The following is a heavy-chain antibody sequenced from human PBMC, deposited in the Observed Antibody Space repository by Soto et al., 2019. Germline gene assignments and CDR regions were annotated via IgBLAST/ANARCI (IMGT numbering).Heavy chain of an antibody. D-gene: IGHD2-2*01. CDR2: IYYSGST. V-gene: IGHV4-31*03. J-gene: IGHJ6*02. CDR1: GGSISSGGYY. CDR3: ARDLSVVVPAAMVGYYYYGMDV. Sequence: QVQLQESGPGLVKPSQTLSLTCTVSGGSISSGGYYWSWIRQHPGKGLEWIGYIYYSGSTYYNPSLKSRVTISVDTSKNQFSLKLSSVTAADTAVYYCARDLSVVVPAAMVGYYYYGMDVWGQGTTVTVSS.